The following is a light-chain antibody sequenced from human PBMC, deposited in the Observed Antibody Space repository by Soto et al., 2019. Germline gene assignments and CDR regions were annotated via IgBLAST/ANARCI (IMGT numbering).Light chain of an antibody. CDR1: QSVSSN. Sequence: EIVMTQSPATLSVSPGERATLSCRASQSVSSNLAWYQQKPGQAPRLLIYGASTRATGIPARFSGSGSGTEFTPTISSLQAEDFAGYYCQPYNNWPPWTFGQGTKVEIK. CDR3: QPYNNWPPWT. V-gene: IGKV3-15*01. J-gene: IGKJ1*01. CDR2: GAS.